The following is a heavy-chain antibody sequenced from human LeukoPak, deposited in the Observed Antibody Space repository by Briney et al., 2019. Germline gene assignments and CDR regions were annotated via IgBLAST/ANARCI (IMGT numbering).Heavy chain of an antibody. CDR1: GGSISTYY. CDR3: ARATTD. CDR2: FYYSGST. D-gene: IGHD1-1*01. J-gene: IGHJ4*02. Sequence: SETLSLTCTVSGGSISTYYWSWIRQPPGRGLEWIGYFYYSGSTNYNPSLKSRVTISVDTSKNQFSLKLSSVTAADTAVYYCARATTDWGQGTLVTVSS. V-gene: IGHV4-59*01.